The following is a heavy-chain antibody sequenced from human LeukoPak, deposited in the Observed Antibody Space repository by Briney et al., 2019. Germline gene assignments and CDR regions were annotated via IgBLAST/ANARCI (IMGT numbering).Heavy chain of an antibody. Sequence: ASVKVSCKASGGTFSSYAISWVRQAPGQGLEWMGGIIPIFGTANYAQKFQGRVTITTDESTSTAYMELSSLRSEDRAVYYCARGAGANWDFDYWGQGTLVTVSS. V-gene: IGHV1-69*05. D-gene: IGHD7-27*01. J-gene: IGHJ4*02. CDR1: GGTFSSYA. CDR3: ARGAGANWDFDY. CDR2: IIPIFGTA.